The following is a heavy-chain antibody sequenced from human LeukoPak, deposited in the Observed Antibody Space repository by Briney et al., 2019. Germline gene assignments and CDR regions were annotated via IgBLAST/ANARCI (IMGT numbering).Heavy chain of an antibody. CDR3: ASLPFGLLHGIDY. Sequence: PSETLSLTCTVSGGSISSSSYYWGWIRQPPGKGLEWIGSIYYSGSTYYNPSLKSRVTISVDTSKNQFSLKLSSVTAADTAVYYCASLPFGLLHGIDYWGQGTLVTVSS. CDR1: GGSISSSSYY. D-gene: IGHD2-15*01. J-gene: IGHJ4*02. V-gene: IGHV4-39*07. CDR2: IYYSGST.